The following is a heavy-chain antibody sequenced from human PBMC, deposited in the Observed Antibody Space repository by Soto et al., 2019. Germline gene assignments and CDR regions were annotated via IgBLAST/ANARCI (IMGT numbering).Heavy chain of an antibody. CDR1: GRTFNSYL. D-gene: IGHD5-12*01. CDR2: INPSGDVT. V-gene: IGHV1-46*02. Sequence: QVQLVQSGAEVKEPGASVKVSCKESGRTFNSYLIHWVRLAPGQGLEWMGIINPSGDVTRFAQKFLGIVTMTREKSTSTVYMELSRLRSEDTAVYYCATGSGATIIFWGQGTLVTVSS. J-gene: IGHJ4*02. CDR3: ATGSGATIIF.